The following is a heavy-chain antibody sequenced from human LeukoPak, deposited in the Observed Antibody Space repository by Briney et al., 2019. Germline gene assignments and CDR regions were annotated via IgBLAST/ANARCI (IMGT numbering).Heavy chain of an antibody. Sequence: ASVKVSCKASGYTFTSYGISWVRQAPGQGLEWMGIINPSGGSTSYAQKFQGRVTMTRDTSTSTVYMELSSLRSEDTAVYYCARDPSDCSSTSCYDSWGQGTLVTVSS. CDR2: INPSGGST. V-gene: IGHV1-46*01. D-gene: IGHD2-2*01. CDR3: ARDPSDCSSTSCYDS. J-gene: IGHJ4*02. CDR1: GYTFTSYG.